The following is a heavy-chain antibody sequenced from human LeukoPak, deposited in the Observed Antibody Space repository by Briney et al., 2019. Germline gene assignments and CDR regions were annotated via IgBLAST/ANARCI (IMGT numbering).Heavy chain of an antibody. CDR1: GFTFDDYT. D-gene: IGHD2-15*01. Sequence: PGGSLRLSCEASGFTFDDYTMHWVRQSPGKGLEWVSLISWDGGTTYYADSVKGRLTISRDISKNTLYLQMNSLRAEDTAMYYCARDFRVGDAVDIWGQGTMVTVSS. CDR3: ARDFRVGDAVDI. CDR2: ISWDGGTT. J-gene: IGHJ3*02. V-gene: IGHV3-43*01.